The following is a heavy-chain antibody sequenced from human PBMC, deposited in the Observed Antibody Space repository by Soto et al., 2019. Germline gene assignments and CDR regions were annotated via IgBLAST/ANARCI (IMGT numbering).Heavy chain of an antibody. D-gene: IGHD3-3*01. CDR3: ARGGALRFLEWLPPDSLDI. V-gene: IGHV1-8*01. CDR1: GYTFTSYD. J-gene: IGHJ3*02. CDR2: MNPNSGNT. Sequence: ASVKVSCKASGYTFTSYDINWVRQATGQGLEWMGWMNPNSGNTGYAQKFQGRVTMTRNTSISTAYMELSSLRSEDTAVYYCARGGALRFLEWLPPDSLDIWGQGTMVTVSS.